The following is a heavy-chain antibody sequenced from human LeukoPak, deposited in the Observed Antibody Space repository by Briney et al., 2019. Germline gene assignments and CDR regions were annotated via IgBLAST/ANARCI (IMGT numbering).Heavy chain of an antibody. D-gene: IGHD2-15*01. CDR2: IIPIFGTA. V-gene: IGHV1-69*06. Sequence: ASVKVSCKASGGTFSSYAISWVRQAPGQGLEWMGGIIPIFGTANYAQKFQGRVTITADKSTSTAYMELSSLRSEDTAVYYCARFKGGYCSGGSCEYFDYWGQGTLATVSS. J-gene: IGHJ4*02. CDR3: ARFKGGYCSGGSCEYFDY. CDR1: GGTFSSYA.